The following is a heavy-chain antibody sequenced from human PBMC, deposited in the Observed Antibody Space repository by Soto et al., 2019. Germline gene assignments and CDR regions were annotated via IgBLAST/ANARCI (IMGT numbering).Heavy chain of an antibody. J-gene: IGHJ4*02. CDR3: AREGGESSDGLYYFDS. V-gene: IGHV4-30-4*01. CDR2: IYYSGNT. CDR1: GGSTSSDNY. D-gene: IGHD3-16*01. Sequence: PSETLSLTCTVSGGSTSSDNYWSWIRQPQGKCLEWIGHIYYSGNTDYNPSLKSRPAISIDTSKNQFSLKLCSVTAADTAVYFCAREGGESSDGLYYFDSWGQGSLVTVSS.